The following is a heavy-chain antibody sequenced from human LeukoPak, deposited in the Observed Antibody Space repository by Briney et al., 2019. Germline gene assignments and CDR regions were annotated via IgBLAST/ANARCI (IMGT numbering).Heavy chain of an antibody. V-gene: IGHV3-21*01. J-gene: IGHJ4*02. D-gene: IGHD3-10*01. CDR2: ISSSSSSI. CDR3: ARDQGSYGSPEGPDY. CDR1: GFTFSSYE. Sequence: GGSLRLSCAASGFTFSSYEMNWVRQAPGKGLEWVSSISSSSSSIYYADSVKGRFTISRDNAKNSLYLQMNSLRAEDTAVYYCARDQGSYGSPEGPDYWGQGTLVTVCS.